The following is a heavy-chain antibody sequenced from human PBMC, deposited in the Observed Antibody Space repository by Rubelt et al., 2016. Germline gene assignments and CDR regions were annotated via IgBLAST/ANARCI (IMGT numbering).Heavy chain of an antibody. D-gene: IGHD1-26*01. J-gene: IGHJ4*02. CDR2: IYSGGST. Sequence: GEGLEWVSVIYSGGSTYYADSVKGRFTISRDNSKNTLYLQMNSLRAEDTAVYYCARGGRAAFDYWGQGTLVTASS. CDR3: ARGGRAAFDY. V-gene: IGHV3-53*01.